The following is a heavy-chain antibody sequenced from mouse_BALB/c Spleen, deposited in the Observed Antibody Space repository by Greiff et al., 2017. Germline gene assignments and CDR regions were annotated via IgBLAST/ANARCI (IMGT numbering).Heavy chain of an antibody. Sequence: DVQLQESGPGLVKPSQSLSLTCTVTGYSITSDYAWNWIRQFPGNKLEWMGYISYSGSTSYNPSLKSRISITRDTSKNQFFLQLNSVTTEDTATYYCARYAYYGNYKYAMDYWGQGTSVTVSS. CDR1: GYSITSDYA. V-gene: IGHV3-2*02. CDR3: ARYAYYGNYKYAMDY. CDR2: ISYSGST. J-gene: IGHJ4*01. D-gene: IGHD2-10*01.